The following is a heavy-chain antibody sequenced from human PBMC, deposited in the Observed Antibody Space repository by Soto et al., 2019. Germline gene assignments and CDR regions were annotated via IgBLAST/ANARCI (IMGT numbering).Heavy chain of an antibody. CDR1: GFTFSSYW. D-gene: IGHD3-9*01. Sequence: PGGSLRLSCAASGFTFSSYWMHWVRQAPGKGLEWIGEINHSGSTNYNPSLKSRVTISVDTSKNQFSLKLSSVTAADTAVYYCASSYDDILTGYPGEAFDIWGQGTMVTVSS. CDR3: ASSYDDILTGYPGEAFDI. CDR2: INHSGST. V-gene: IGHV4-34*01. J-gene: IGHJ3*02.